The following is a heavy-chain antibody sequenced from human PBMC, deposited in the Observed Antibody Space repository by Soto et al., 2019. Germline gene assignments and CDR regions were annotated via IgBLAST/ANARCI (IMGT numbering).Heavy chain of an antibody. J-gene: IGHJ6*02. CDR3: AREGVSSSWYNYYGMDV. V-gene: IGHV4-59*01. CDR2: IYYSGST. D-gene: IGHD6-13*01. Sequence: KPSETLSLTCTVSGGSISSYYWSWIRQPPGKGLEWIGYIYYSGSTNYNPSLKSRVTISVDTSKNQFSLKLSSVTAADTAVYYCAREGVSSSWYNYYGMDVWGQGTTVTCSS. CDR1: GGSISSYY.